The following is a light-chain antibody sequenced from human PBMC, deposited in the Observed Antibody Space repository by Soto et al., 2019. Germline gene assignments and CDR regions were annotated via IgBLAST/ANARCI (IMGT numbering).Light chain of an antibody. J-gene: IGKJ5*01. Sequence: IVLTQSPGTLSLSPGERATLSYRASQSVPKSYLAWYQQRPGQAPRLLIYAASNRATGIPDRFSGSESGTDFTLTISRLEPEDFAVYYCHQYAWSPLTFGQGTRLEIK. CDR3: HQYAWSPLT. CDR2: AAS. V-gene: IGKV3-20*01. CDR1: QSVPKSY.